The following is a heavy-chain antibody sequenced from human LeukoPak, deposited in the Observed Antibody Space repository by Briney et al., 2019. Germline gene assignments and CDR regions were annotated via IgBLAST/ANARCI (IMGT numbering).Heavy chain of an antibody. CDR1: GFIFDDYG. CDR3: ASYCSRTSCYQDY. D-gene: IGHD2-2*01. J-gene: IGHJ4*02. CDR2: INWNGGST. Sequence: RSGGSLRLSCAASGFIFDDYGMSWVRQAPGKGLEWVSGINWNGGSTGYTDSVKGRFTISRDNAKNPLYLQMNSLRAEDTALYYCASYCSRTSCYQDYWGQGTPVTVSS. V-gene: IGHV3-20*04.